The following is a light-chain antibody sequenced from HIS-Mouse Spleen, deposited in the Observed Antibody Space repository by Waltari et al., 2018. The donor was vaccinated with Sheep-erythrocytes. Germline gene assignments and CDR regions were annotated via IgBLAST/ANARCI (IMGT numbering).Light chain of an antibody. CDR3: CSYAGSSTPWV. CDR2: EGS. V-gene: IGLV2-23*01. CDR1: SSDVGSYNL. Sequence: QSALTQPASVSGSPGQSTTISCTGTSSDVGSYNLFSWSHQHPGKAPKRMIYEGSKRPSGVSNRFSGSKSGNTASLTISGLQAEDEADYYCCSYAGSSTPWVFGGGTKLTVL. J-gene: IGLJ3*02.